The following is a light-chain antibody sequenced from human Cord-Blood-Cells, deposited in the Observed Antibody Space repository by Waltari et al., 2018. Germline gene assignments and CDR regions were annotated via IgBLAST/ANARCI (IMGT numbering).Light chain of an antibody. CDR2: WAS. J-gene: IGKJ1*01. V-gene: IGKV4-1*01. CDR3: QQYYSTPRT. Sequence: DIVMTQSPDSLAVFLGERATINCKSSQSVLYSSNNRNYLAWYQQKPGQPPKLLIYWASTRQSGVPYRFSGSGSGTDFTLTISSLQAEDVAVYYCQQYYSTPRTFGQGTKVEIK. CDR1: QSVLYSSNNRNY.